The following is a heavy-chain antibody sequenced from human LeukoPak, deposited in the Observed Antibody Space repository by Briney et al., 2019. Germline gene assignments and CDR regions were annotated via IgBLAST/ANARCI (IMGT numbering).Heavy chain of an antibody. Sequence: GGSLRLSCAASGFTISNYRMNWVRQAPGKGLEWVSSITSSSSDIYYADSVKGRFTISRDNAKNSLYLQMNSLRAEDTAVYCCARDRDLYYFDFWGQGTLVTVSS. D-gene: IGHD3-10*01. J-gene: IGHJ4*02. CDR2: ITSSSSDI. CDR1: GFTISNYR. V-gene: IGHV3-21*01. CDR3: ARDRDLYYFDF.